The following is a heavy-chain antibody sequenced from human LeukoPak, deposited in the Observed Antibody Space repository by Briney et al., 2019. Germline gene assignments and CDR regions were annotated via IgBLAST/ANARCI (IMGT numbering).Heavy chain of an antibody. CDR3: AANTIFGVGSFDY. V-gene: IGHV4-38-2*02. Sequence: SETLSLTCTVSGYSISSGYYWGWIRQPPGKGLEWIGSIYHSGSTYYNPSLKSRVTISVDTSKNQFSLKLSPVTAADTAVYYCAANTIFGVGSFDYWGQGTLVTVSS. CDR1: GYSISSGYY. CDR2: IYHSGST. D-gene: IGHD3-3*01. J-gene: IGHJ4*02.